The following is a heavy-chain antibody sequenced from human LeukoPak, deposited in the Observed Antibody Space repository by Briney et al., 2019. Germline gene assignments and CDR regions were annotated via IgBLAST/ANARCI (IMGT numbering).Heavy chain of an antibody. CDR2: ISGSGGNT. CDR3: TKEASQSYGRT. V-gene: IGHV3-23*01. J-gene: IGHJ4*02. CDR1: GFTFSSYA. Sequence: PGGSLRLSCAASGFTFSSYAMSWVRQAAGKGLEWVSAISGSGGNTYYTDSVKGRFTISRDNSNNALYLQMNSLRAEDTAVYYCTKEASQSYGRTRGQGTLVTVSS. D-gene: IGHD4-23*01.